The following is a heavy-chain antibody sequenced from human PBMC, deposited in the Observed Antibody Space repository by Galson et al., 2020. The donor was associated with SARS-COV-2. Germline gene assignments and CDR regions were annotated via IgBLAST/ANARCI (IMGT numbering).Heavy chain of an antibody. CDR1: GFSFSTYG. Sequence: GGSLRLSCAASGFSFSTYGMHWVRQAPGKGLEWLAAIWFNGSNKFYAESVKGRFTVTRDNSENNLYLQIDSLRAEDTAVYYCARAARPRRAYYDPLDIWGQGTLVTVSS. V-gene: IGHV3-33*01. CDR2: IWFNGSNK. J-gene: IGHJ3*02. CDR3: ARAARPRRAYYDPLDI. D-gene: IGHD6-6*01.